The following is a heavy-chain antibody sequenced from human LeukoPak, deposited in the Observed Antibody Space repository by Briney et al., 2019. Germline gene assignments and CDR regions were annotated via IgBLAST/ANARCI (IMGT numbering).Heavy chain of an antibody. CDR3: ARDYYDSSGYYNFDY. CDR1: GYTFTIYD. J-gene: IGHJ4*02. D-gene: IGHD3-22*01. Sequence: ASVKVSCKASGYTFTIYDINWVRQATGQGLEWMGWMNPNSGNTGYAQKFQGRVTMTRNTSISTAYMELSSLRSEDTAVYYCARDYYDSSGYYNFDYWGQGTLVTVSS. CDR2: MNPNSGNT. V-gene: IGHV1-8*01.